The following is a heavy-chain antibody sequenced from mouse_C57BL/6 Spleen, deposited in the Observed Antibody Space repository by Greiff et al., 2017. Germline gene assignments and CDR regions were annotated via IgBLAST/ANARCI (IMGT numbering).Heavy chain of an antibody. CDR3: ARDEGGICN. Sequence: EVQLVESGGGLVKPGGSLKLSCAASGFTFSSYAMSWVRQTPEKRLEWVATISDGGSYTYYPDNVKGRFTISRDNAKNNLYLQMSHLKSEDTAMYYCARDEGGICNWGQGTSVTVSS. CDR1: GFTFSSYA. V-gene: IGHV5-4*01. CDR2: ISDGGSYT. J-gene: IGHJ4*01. D-gene: IGHD6-5*01.